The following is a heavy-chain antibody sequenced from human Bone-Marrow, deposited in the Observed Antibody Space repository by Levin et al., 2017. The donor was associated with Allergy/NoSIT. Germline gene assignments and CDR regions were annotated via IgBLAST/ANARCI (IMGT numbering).Heavy chain of an antibody. CDR1: GIIFTSYS. CDR3: TREAQWELPRSFDM. J-gene: IGHJ3*02. Sequence: GGSLRLSCAASGIIFTSYSMNWVRQAPGKGLEWVSHISTSGTIIYYADSVKGRFTISRDNAKNALYLQMNSLRADDTAVYYCTREAQWELPRSFDMWGQGTMVTVSS. V-gene: IGHV3-48*04. CDR2: ISTSGTII. D-gene: IGHD1-26*01.